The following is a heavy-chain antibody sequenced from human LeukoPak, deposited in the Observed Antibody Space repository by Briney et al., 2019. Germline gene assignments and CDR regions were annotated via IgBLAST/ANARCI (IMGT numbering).Heavy chain of an antibody. CDR2: ISGRSSTI. CDR3: ARDTLIDYGDYVAIDAFDI. CDR1: GFIFSNYE. V-gene: IGHV3-48*03. J-gene: IGHJ3*02. D-gene: IGHD4-17*01. Sequence: GGSLRLSCAASGFIFSNYEMNWVRQAPGKGLEWGSYISGRSSTIYYADSVKGGFTISRDNAKNSLYLQMNRLRGEDTAVYYCARDTLIDYGDYVAIDAFDIWGQGTMVTVSS.